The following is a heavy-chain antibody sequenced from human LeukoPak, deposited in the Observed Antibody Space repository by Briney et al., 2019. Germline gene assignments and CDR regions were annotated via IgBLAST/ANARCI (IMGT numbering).Heavy chain of an antibody. CDR3: TRRITGTTSDSFDY. CDR1: GGSISSSNW. CDR2: IYHSGST. V-gene: IGHV4-4*02. D-gene: IGHD1-20*01. Sequence: SETLSLTCAVSGGSISSSNWWSWVRQPPGKGLEWIGEIYHSGSTNYNPSLKSRVTISVDKSKNQFSLKLSSVTAADTAVYYCTRRITGTTSDSFDYWGQGILVTVSS. J-gene: IGHJ4*02.